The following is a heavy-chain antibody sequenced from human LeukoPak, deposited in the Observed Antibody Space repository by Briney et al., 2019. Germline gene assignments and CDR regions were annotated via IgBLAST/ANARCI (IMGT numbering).Heavy chain of an antibody. D-gene: IGHD7-27*01. CDR2: IYYSGST. CDR3: ARDLRSTGAIDY. Sequence: SETLSLTCTVSGGSISSSSYYWGWIRQPPGKGLEWIGSIYYSGSTYYNPSLKSRVTISVDTSKNQFSLKLSSVTAADTAVYYCARDLRSTGAIDYWGQGTLATVSS. CDR1: GGSISSSSYY. J-gene: IGHJ4*02. V-gene: IGHV4-39*07.